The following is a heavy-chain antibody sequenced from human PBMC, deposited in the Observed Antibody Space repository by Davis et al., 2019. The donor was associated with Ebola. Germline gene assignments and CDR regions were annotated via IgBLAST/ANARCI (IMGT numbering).Heavy chain of an antibody. Sequence: PGGSLRLSCKVSGFTFSSHWMSWVRQAPGKGLEWVSHSSSSRTTAYYADSVKGRFTISRDNVKGSLYLQMNSLRDEDTAVYYCARGVDYGFDIWGQGTMVTVSS. CDR3: ARGVDYGFDI. CDR1: GFTFSSHW. D-gene: IGHD2-21*02. V-gene: IGHV3-48*02. J-gene: IGHJ3*02. CDR2: SSSSRTTA.